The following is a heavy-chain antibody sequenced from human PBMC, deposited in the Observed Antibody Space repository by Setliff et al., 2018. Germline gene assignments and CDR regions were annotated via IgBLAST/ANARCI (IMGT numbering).Heavy chain of an antibody. V-gene: IGHV1-18*01. Sequence: ASVKVSCKSSGFTFTDYGITWVRQVPGQGLEWMGWINNYNFNTQYAQKFQGRVTVTTDTSTTTAYMELRGLRSDDTAVYYCSRLVRYCTTTTCQSVPGAEVWGQGTLVTSPQ. CDR3: SRLVRYCTTTTCQSVPGAEV. J-gene: IGHJ4*02. CDR2: INNYNFNT. CDR1: GFTFTDYG. D-gene: IGHD2-8*01.